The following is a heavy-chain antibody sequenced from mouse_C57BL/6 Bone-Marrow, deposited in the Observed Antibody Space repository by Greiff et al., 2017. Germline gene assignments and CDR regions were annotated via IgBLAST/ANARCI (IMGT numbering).Heavy chain of an antibody. CDR2: IHPNSGST. CDR3: ARSTYGSY. V-gene: IGHV1-64*01. CDR1: GYTFTSYW. D-gene: IGHD1-1*01. J-gene: IGHJ2*01. Sequence: QVQLKESGAELAKPGASVKLSCKASGYTFTSYWMHWVKQRPGQGLEWIGMIHPNSGSTNYNEKFKSKATLTVDKSSSTAYMQLSSLTSEDSAVYYCARSTYGSYWGQGTTLTVSS.